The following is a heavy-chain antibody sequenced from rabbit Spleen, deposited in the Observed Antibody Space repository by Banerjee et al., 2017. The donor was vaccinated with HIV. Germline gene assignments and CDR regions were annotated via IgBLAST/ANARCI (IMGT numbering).Heavy chain of an antibody. CDR1: GFSFSNNYV. V-gene: IGHV1S45*01. J-gene: IGHJ6*01. Sequence: QERLVESGGGLVKPEGSLKLSCTASGFSFSNNYVMCWVRQAPGKGLEWIACINAVTGKAVYATWAKGRFTISKTSSTTVTLQMTSLTAADTATYFCARDTGSSFSSYGMDLWGPGTLVTVS. CDR2: INAVTGKA. D-gene: IGHD8-1*01. CDR3: ARDTGSSFSSYGMDL.